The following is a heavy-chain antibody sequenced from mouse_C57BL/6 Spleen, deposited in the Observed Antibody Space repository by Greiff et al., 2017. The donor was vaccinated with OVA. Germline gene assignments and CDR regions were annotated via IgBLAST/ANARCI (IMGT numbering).Heavy chain of an antibody. CDR3: AGYGSSSAWFAY. J-gene: IGHJ3*01. D-gene: IGHD1-1*01. CDR2: INPSSGYT. Sequence: VQLQQSGAELVKPGASVKLSCKASGYTFTSYWMHWVKQRPGQGLEWIGYINPSSGYTKYNQKFKDKATLTADKSSSTAYMQLSSLTYEDSAVYFCAGYGSSSAWFAYWGQGTLVTVSA. CDR1: GYTFTSYW. V-gene: IGHV1-7*01.